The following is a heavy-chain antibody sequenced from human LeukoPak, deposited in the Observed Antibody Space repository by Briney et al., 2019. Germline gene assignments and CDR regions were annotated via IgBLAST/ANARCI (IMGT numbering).Heavy chain of an antibody. V-gene: IGHV4-4*07. CDR1: GGSISGCY. J-gene: IGHJ4*02. D-gene: IGHD5-18*01. CDR2: IYSTGDT. CDR3: AREWTVDGYPYYVDY. Sequence: SETLSLTCTVSGGSISGCYWNWIRQPAGKGLEWIGRIYSTGDTNYNPSLKSRVTMSVDTSKNQFSLELTSVTAADTAVYYCAREWTVDGYPYYVDYWGQGPLVTVSS.